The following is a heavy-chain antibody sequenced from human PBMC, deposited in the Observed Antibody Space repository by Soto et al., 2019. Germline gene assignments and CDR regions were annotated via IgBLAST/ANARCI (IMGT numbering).Heavy chain of an antibody. CDR3: ARGLWFGELMNAFDS. Sequence: SVKVSCKASGGTFSSYAISWVRQAPGQGLEWMGGIIPIFGTANYAQKFQGRVTITADESTSTAYMELSSLRSEDTAVYYCARGLWFGELMNAFDSWGKGTMVTVSS. V-gene: IGHV1-69*13. J-gene: IGHJ3*02. D-gene: IGHD3-10*01. CDR1: GGTFSSYA. CDR2: IIPIFGTA.